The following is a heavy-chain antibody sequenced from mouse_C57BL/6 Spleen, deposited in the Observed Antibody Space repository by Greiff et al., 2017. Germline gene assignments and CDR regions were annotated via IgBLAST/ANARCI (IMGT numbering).Heavy chain of an antibody. CDR1: GYTFTDYN. CDR3: ARGVHYYGSSYCWYFDV. V-gene: IGHV1-18*01. CDR2: INPNNGGT. Sequence: EVQLQQSGPELVKPGASVKIPCKASGYTFTDYNMDWVKQSHGKSLEWIGDINPNNGGTIYNQKFKGKATLTVDKSSSTAYMELRSLTSEDTAVYYCARGVHYYGSSYCWYFDVWGTGTTVTVSS. J-gene: IGHJ1*03. D-gene: IGHD1-1*01.